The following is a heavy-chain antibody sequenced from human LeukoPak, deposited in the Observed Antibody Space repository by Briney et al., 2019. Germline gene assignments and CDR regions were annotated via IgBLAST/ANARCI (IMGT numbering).Heavy chain of an antibody. CDR2: IYYSGST. Sequence: PSETLSLPCTVCGGSISSYYWSWIRQPPGKGLEWIGYIYYSGSTNSNPSLKRRVTISVDTSKNQFSLKLSSVTAADTAVYYCARDRNYDSTYGMDVWGQGTTVTVSS. CDR1: GGSISSYY. D-gene: IGHD3-22*01. V-gene: IGHV4-59*01. CDR3: ARDRNYDSTYGMDV. J-gene: IGHJ6*02.